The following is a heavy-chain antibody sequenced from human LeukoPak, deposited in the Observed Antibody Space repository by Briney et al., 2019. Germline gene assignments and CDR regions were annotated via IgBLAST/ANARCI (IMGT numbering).Heavy chain of an antibody. CDR1: GGSISSSSYY. J-gene: IGHJ4*02. D-gene: IGHD5-24*01. CDR3: AKDRGGVATMVQDY. CDR2: ISSSGSTI. Sequence: LSLTCTVSGGSISSSSYYWGWIRQAPGKGLEWVSYISSSGSTIYYADSVKGRFTISRDNAKNSLYLQMNSLRAEDTAVYYCAKDRGGVATMVQDYWGQGTLVTVSS. V-gene: IGHV3-11*01.